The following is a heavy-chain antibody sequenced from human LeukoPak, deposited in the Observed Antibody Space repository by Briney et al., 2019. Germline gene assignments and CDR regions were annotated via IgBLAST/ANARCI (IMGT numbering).Heavy chain of an antibody. CDR2: IFYSGST. CDR1: SGSISTSNYY. V-gene: IGHV4-39*07. Sequence: SETLSLTCTVSSGSISTSNYYWGWVRQPPGKALEWIGNIFYSGSTYYSPSLKSRVTISLDTSRNQFSLKLNSVTAADTAVYYCAMKPSTRYYYYMDVWGKGTTVTVSS. J-gene: IGHJ6*03. CDR3: AMKPSTRYYYYMDV.